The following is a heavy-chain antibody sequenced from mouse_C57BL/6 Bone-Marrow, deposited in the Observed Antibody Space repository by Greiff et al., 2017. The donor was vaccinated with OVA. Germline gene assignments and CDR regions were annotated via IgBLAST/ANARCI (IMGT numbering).Heavy chain of an antibody. J-gene: IGHJ3*01. CDR2: INPSDSDT. Sequence: QVQLQQPGAGLVKPGDSVKVSCKASGYTFPCYWMHWVRQRPGQGLEWIARINPSDSDTNYHQKFKGQAIFTVAKSSSTAYMQLSSLTSEDSAVYYCAIEGGDGYYRFAYWGQGTLVTVSA. D-gene: IGHD2-3*01. CDR1: GYTFPCYW. CDR3: AIEGGDGYYRFAY. V-gene: IGHV1-74*01.